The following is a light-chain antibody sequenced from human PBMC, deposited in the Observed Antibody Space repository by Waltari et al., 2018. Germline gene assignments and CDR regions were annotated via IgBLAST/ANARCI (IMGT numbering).Light chain of an antibody. V-gene: IGLV4-69*01. Sequence: QPVLTQSPSASASLGAPVKLTCTLSSAHSSNANAWHQQQPEKGPRYLMKVNSDGSHSKGDKIPDRFSGASSGAEHYLTISSLQSEDEADYYCQTGGHGTWVFGGGTKLTVL. CDR1: SAHSSNA. CDR3: QTGGHGTWV. J-gene: IGLJ3*02. CDR2: VNSDGSH.